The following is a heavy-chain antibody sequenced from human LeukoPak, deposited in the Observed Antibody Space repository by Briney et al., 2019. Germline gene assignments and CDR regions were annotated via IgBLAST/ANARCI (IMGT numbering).Heavy chain of an antibody. D-gene: IGHD3-22*01. J-gene: IGHJ3*02. CDR2: IYTSGST. CDR1: GGSISSGSYY. Sequence: SQTLSLTCTVSGGSISSGSYYWSWIRQPAGKGLEWIGRIYTSGSTNYNPSLKSRVTISVDTSKNQFSLKLSSVTAADTAVYCCARDRTGYYDSSGYPLDAFDIWGQGTMVTVSS. V-gene: IGHV4-61*02. CDR3: ARDRTGYYDSSGYPLDAFDI.